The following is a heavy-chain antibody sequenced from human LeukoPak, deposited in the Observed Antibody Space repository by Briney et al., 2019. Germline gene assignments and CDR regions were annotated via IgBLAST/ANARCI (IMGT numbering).Heavy chain of an antibody. CDR1: GGSISGSRSY. D-gene: IGHD4-23*01. Sequence: SETLSLTCTVSGGSISGSRSYWGWIRQPPGKGLEWIGSVFHSGTTYYNPSLKSRLTISVDTSKNQVSLKLSSVTAADTAVYYCARRDYSGDNPVLDYWGQGTLVTVSS. J-gene: IGHJ4*02. V-gene: IGHV4-39*01. CDR3: ARRDYSGDNPVLDY. CDR2: VFHSGTT.